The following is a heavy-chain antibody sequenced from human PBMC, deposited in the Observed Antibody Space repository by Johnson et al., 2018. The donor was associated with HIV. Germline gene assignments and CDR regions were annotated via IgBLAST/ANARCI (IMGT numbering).Heavy chain of an antibody. Sequence: QVQLVESGGGVVQPGGSLRLSCAASGFTFSSYGMHWVRQAPGKGLEWVAFIRYDGSNKYYADSVKGRFTISRDNSKNTLYLQMNSLRAEDTAVDYCARGGSSTSLDAFDIWGQGTMGTVSS. V-gene: IGHV3-30*02. CDR2: IRYDGSNK. CDR3: ARGGSSTSLDAFDI. J-gene: IGHJ3*02. D-gene: IGHD2-2*01. CDR1: GFTFSSYG.